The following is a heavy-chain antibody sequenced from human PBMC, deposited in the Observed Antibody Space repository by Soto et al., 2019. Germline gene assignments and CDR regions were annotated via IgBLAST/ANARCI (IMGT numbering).Heavy chain of an antibody. CDR1: GGSISSSTYY. CDR3: AILNVYCISSSCQGHYAMDV. V-gene: IGHV4-39*01. CDR2: IYNSGRT. Sequence: SETLSLTCTVSGGSISSSTYYCGWNRQPPGKGLEWIGSIYNSGRTYYNPSLNSRVTIPVDTSKNQFSLKVTSVTAADTGVYYCAILNVYCISSSCQGHYAMDVWGQRTTVTVSS. D-gene: IGHD2-2*01. J-gene: IGHJ6*02.